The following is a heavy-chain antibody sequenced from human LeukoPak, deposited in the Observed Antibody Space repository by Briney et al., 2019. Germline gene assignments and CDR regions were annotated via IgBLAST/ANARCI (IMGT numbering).Heavy chain of an antibody. D-gene: IGHD5-18*01. CDR1: GFTVSSNY. CDR3: ARDRSYGTYYYMDV. J-gene: IGHJ6*03. Sequence: GGSLRLSCAASGFTVSSNYMSWVRQAPGKGLEWVSVIYSGGSTYYADSVKGRFTISRDNSKNTLYLQMNGLRAEDTAVYYCARDRSYGTYYYMDVWGKGTTVTVSS. V-gene: IGHV3-66*02. CDR2: IYSGGST.